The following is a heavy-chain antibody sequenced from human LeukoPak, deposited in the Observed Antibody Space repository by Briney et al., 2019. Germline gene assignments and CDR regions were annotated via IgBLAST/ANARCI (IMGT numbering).Heavy chain of an antibody. V-gene: IGHV3-15*01. D-gene: IGHD2-15*01. Sequence: PGGSLRLSCAASGFTFSNAWMSWVRQAPGKGLEWVGRIKSKTDGETTDYAAPVKGRFTISRDDSKNTLYLQMNSLKTEDTAVYYCTTGLVVVAATPFDYWGQGTLVTVSS. CDR2: IKSKTDGETT. CDR3: TTGLVVVAATPFDY. J-gene: IGHJ4*02. CDR1: GFTFSNAW.